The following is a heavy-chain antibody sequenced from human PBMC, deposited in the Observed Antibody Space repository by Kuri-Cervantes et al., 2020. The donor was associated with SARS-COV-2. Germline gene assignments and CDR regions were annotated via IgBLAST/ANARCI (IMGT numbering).Heavy chain of an antibody. CDR1: GFTFSDYY. Sequence: GESLKISCAASGFTFSDYYMSWIRQAPGKGLEWVSAISGSGGSTYYADSVKGRFTISRDNSKNTLYLQMNSLRAEDTAVYYCAKDLYSGDYDYYYYMDVWGKGTTVTVSS. CDR3: AKDLYSGDYDYYYYMDV. V-gene: IGHV3-23*01. J-gene: IGHJ6*03. CDR2: ISGSGGST. D-gene: IGHD6-19*01.